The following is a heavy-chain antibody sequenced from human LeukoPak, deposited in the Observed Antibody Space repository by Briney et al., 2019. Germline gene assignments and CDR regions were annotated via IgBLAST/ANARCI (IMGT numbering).Heavy chain of an antibody. D-gene: IGHD1-1*01. CDR3: ARVQERGFDP. V-gene: IGHV3-66*01. Sequence: PGGSLRLSCAASGFTVSSNYMSWVRQAPGKGLEWVSVIYSGGSTYYADSVKGRFTTSRDNPKNTLYLQMNSLRAEDTAVYYCARVQERGFDPWGQGTLVTVSS. CDR2: IYSGGST. CDR1: GFTVSSNY. J-gene: IGHJ5*02.